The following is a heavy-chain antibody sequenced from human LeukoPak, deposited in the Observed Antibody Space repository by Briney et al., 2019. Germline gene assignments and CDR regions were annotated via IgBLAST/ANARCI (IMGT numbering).Heavy chain of an antibody. V-gene: IGHV1-8*01. CDR3: ARVAVAGKKRGGYFDY. D-gene: IGHD6-19*01. CDR1: GYTFTNFD. J-gene: IGHJ4*02. CDR2: MNPVSGNA. Sequence: GASVKVSCKASGYTFTNFDINWVRQAPGQGLEWMGWMNPVSGNAGSAQKFQGRVTITTDESTSTAYMELSSLRSEDTAVYYCARVAVAGKKRGGYFDYWGQGTLVTVSS.